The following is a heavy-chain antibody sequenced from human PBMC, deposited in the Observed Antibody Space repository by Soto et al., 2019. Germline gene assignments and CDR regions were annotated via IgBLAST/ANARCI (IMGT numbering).Heavy chain of an antibody. CDR1: GYTFTSYG. CDR3: ARDLYYYDNSGLGRFDI. V-gene: IGHV1-18*04. CDR2: ISGYNDNT. Sequence: ASVKVSCKASGYTFTSYGFSWVRQAPGQGLEWMGWISGYNDNTNYAQRLKGRVTMTTDTSTTPAYMELRILGSDDTAVYYCARDLYYYDNSGLGRFDIWGQGTMVTVAS. D-gene: IGHD3-22*01. J-gene: IGHJ3*02.